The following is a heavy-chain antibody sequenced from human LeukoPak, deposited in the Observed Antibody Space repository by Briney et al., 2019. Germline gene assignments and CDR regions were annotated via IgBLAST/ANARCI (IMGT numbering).Heavy chain of an antibody. J-gene: IGHJ4*02. CDR3: AKDQRYSSGWSADY. Sequence: PGGSLRLSCAASGFTFSSYAMHWVRQAPGKGLEWVAVISYDGSNKYYADSVKGRFTISRDNSKNTLYLQMNSLRAEDTAVYYCAKDQRYSSGWSADYWGQGTLVTVSS. CDR2: ISYDGSNK. V-gene: IGHV3-30-3*01. D-gene: IGHD6-19*01. CDR1: GFTFSSYA.